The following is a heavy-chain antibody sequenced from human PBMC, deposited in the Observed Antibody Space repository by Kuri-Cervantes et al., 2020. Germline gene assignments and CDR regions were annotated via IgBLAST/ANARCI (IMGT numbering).Heavy chain of an antibody. CDR1: GGSISSSSYH. CDR2: IYYRGTT. CDR3: ARQWGYAGSYGMDV. J-gene: IGHJ6*02. V-gene: IGHV4-39*01. Sequence: SETLSLTCTVSGGSISSSSYHWGWVRQPPGKGLEWIGSIYYRGTTYYNPSLKSRVTISVDTSKNQFSLRLSFVTAADTAIYYCARQWGYAGSYGMDVWGQGTAVTVSS. D-gene: IGHD2-2*01.